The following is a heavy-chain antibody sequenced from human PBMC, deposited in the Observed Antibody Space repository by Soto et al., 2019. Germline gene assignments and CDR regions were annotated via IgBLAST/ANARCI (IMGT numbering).Heavy chain of an antibody. V-gene: IGHV4-31*03. Sequence: QVQLQESGPGLVKPSQTLSLTCTVSGGSISSGGYYWSWIRQHPGKGLEWIGYIYYSGSTYYNPSLKSRVTISGGTSKNQFFLKLGSVTAADTAVYYCARGRGIVATINRSLLFDYWGQGTLVTVSS. CDR3: ARGRGIVATINRSLLFDY. J-gene: IGHJ4*02. D-gene: IGHD5-12*01. CDR1: GGSISSGGYY. CDR2: IYYSGST.